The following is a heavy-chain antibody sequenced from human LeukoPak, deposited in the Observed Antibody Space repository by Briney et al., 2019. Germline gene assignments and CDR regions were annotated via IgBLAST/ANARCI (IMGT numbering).Heavy chain of an antibody. CDR3: AKGLGSDYGIDY. V-gene: IGHV3-30*02. Sequence: GGSLRLSCAASGFTFSKYGMHWVRQAPGKGLEWVAFVRYDGSYKYYADSVKGRFTISRDNSKNTLYPQMNSLRAEDTAVYYCAKGLGSDYGIDYWGQGTLVTVSS. J-gene: IGHJ4*02. CDR1: GFTFSKYG. D-gene: IGHD3-16*01. CDR2: VRYDGSYK.